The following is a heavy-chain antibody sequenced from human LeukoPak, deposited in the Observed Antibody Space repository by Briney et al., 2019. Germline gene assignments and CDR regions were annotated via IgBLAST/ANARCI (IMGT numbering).Heavy chain of an antibody. Sequence: PGASLRLSCAASGFSLSTYGVSWVRQPPGKGLEWVSGITGTGGSTYYADSVKGRFTVSRDTSKNTLYLQMNSLRAEDTAIYYCARDHGTAVAGFYSWGQGTLVTVSS. CDR3: ARDHGTAVAGFYS. D-gene: IGHD6-19*01. CDR2: ITGTGGST. CDR1: GFSLSTYG. J-gene: IGHJ4*02. V-gene: IGHV3-23*01.